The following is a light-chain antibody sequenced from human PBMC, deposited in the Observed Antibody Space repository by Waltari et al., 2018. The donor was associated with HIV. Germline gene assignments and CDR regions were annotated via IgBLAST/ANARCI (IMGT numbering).Light chain of an antibody. V-gene: IGLV1-44*01. CDR3: AAWDDSLNGM. Sequence: QSVLTQPPSVSGTPGQNVTISCSGSSSNIGSNIVNWYQQLPGAAPKLLIYTNDQRPSGVPDRFSGSKSCTSASLAISGLQSADEADYYCAAWDDSLNGMFGGGTKLTVL. CDR1: SSNIGSNI. J-gene: IGLJ3*02. CDR2: TND.